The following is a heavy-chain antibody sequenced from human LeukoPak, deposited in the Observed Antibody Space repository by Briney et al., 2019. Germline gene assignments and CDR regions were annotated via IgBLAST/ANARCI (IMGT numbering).Heavy chain of an antibody. CDR3: TAYSSGWR. CDR1: GFTFSSYA. J-gene: IGHJ4*02. Sequence: GGSLRLSCAASGFTFSSYAMHWVRQAPGKGLEWVAVISYDGSNKYYADSVKGRFTISRDNSKNTLYLQMNSLRAEDTAVYYCTAYSSGWRWGQGTLVTVSS. V-gene: IGHV3-30-3*01. D-gene: IGHD6-19*01. CDR2: ISYDGSNK.